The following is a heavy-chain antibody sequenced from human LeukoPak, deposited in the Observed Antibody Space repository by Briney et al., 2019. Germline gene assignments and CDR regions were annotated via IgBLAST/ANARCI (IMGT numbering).Heavy chain of an antibody. D-gene: IGHD6-6*01. Sequence: PGGSLRLSCAASRFTFSSYGMHWVRQAPGKGLEWVAVISYDGSNKYYADSVKGRFTISRDNSKNTLYLQMNSLRAEDTAVYYCAKEREYSTGRGFFDYWGQGTLVTISS. CDR2: ISYDGSNK. J-gene: IGHJ4*02. CDR3: AKEREYSTGRGFFDY. CDR1: RFTFSSYG. V-gene: IGHV3-30*18.